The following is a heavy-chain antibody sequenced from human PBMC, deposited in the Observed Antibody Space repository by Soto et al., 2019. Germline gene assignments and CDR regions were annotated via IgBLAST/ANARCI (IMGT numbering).Heavy chain of an antibody. J-gene: IGHJ3*02. V-gene: IGHV4-31*03. D-gene: IGHD3-16*02. CDR3: ARDSPSVTQGAFDI. Sequence: SETLALTCTVSGGSISSGGYYCSWIRHHPGKGLEWIGYIYYSGSTCYNPSLKSRVTISVDTSKNQFYLKLSSVTAADTAVYYCARDSPSVTQGAFDIWGQGTMVTVSS. CDR1: GGSISSGGYY. CDR2: IYYSGST.